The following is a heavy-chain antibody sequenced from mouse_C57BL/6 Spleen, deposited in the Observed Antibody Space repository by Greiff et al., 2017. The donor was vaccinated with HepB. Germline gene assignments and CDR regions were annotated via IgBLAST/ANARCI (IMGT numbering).Heavy chain of an antibody. CDR2: IDPSDSET. CDR1: GYTFTSYW. CDR3: AREWGNYGYFDV. V-gene: IGHV1-52*01. Sequence: QVQLQQPGAELVRPGSSVKLSCKASGYTFTSYWMHWVKQRPIQGLEWIGNIDPSDSETHYNQKFKDKATLTVDKSSSTAYMQLSSLTSEDSAVYYCAREWGNYGYFDVWGTGTTVTVSS. D-gene: IGHD2-1*01. J-gene: IGHJ1*03.